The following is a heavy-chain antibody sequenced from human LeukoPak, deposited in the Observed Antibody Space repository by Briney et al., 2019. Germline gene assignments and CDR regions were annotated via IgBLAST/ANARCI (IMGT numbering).Heavy chain of an antibody. CDR1: GFTFDEHA. D-gene: IGHD3-3*01. CDR3: AKDMGPLGTIWLDY. V-gene: IGHV3-43*02. J-gene: IGHJ4*02. Sequence: PGGSLRLSCVASGFTFDEHAMHWVRQAPGKSLEWVSLISGDGNKKYYADSVKGRFTISRDNSKNSLYLQVNSLRTEDTALYYCAKDMGPLGTIWLDYWGQGTLVSVSS. CDR2: ISGDGNKK.